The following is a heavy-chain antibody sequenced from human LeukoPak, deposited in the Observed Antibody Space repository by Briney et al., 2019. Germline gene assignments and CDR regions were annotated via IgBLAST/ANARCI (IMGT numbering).Heavy chain of an antibody. CDR1: GFTFSSYW. Sequence: GGSLRLSCAASGFTFSSYWMHWVRQVPGKGLVWVSRVGPDGRTTSYADSVKGRFTISRDNAKNTVYLQMISLRADDTAVYYCVRAKSGHYGYSDYWGQGTLVTVSS. J-gene: IGHJ4*02. CDR3: VRAKSGHYGYSDY. D-gene: IGHD5-18*01. V-gene: IGHV3-74*01. CDR2: VGPDGRTT.